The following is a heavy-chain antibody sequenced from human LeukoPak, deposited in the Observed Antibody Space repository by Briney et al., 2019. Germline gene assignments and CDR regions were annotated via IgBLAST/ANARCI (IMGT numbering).Heavy chain of an antibody. CDR1: GFTFSSYG. CDR3: ARDFFAPGIPAANYMDV. Sequence: GGSLRLSCAASGFTFSSYGMHWVRQAPGKGLEWVAFIRYDGSNKYYADSVKGRFTISRDNSKNTLYLQMNSLRAEDTAVYYCARDFFAPGIPAANYMDVWGKGTTVTVSS. V-gene: IGHV3-30*02. CDR2: IRYDGSNK. J-gene: IGHJ6*03. D-gene: IGHD6-13*01.